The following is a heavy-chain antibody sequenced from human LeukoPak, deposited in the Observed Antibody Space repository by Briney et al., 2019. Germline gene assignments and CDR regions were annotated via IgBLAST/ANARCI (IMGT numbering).Heavy chain of an antibody. Sequence: GGSLRLSCAASGFTFSSYAMSWVRQAPGKGPEWVSVISSTGDSTYYGDSVKGRFTISRDNSKNTLYLQMNSLRAEDTAIYYCAKDRYYYESSGYYPDYWGQGTLVTVSS. CDR1: GFTFSSYA. CDR3: AKDRYYYESSGYYPDY. V-gene: IGHV3-23*01. D-gene: IGHD3-22*01. J-gene: IGHJ4*02. CDR2: ISSTGDST.